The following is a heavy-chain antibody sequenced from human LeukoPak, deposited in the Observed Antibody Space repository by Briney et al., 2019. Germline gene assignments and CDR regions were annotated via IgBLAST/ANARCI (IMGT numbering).Heavy chain of an antibody. J-gene: IGHJ4*02. CDR2: IIPIFGTA. V-gene: IGHV1-69*13. CDR1: GGTFSSYA. CDR3: ARGLLWFGELLTT. D-gene: IGHD3-10*01. Sequence: GASVKVSCKASGGTFSSYAISWVRQAPGQGLGWMGGIIPIFGTANYAQKFQGRVTITADESTSTAYMELSSLRSEDTAVYYCARGLLWFGELLTTWGQGTLVTVSS.